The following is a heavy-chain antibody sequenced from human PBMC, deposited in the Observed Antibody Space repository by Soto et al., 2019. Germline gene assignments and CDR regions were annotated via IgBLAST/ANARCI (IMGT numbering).Heavy chain of an antibody. Sequence: EVQLVESGGGLVKPGGSLRLSCAASGFSFTYYTMNWVRQAPGKGLEWVSSIRSSITYIYYADSVKGRFTISRDNAKNSPYLQMNSLRAEDTAVYYCAREFYPPTTVTAYDYYGMDVWGQGTTVTVSS. D-gene: IGHD4-17*01. CDR1: GFSFTYYT. J-gene: IGHJ6*02. CDR3: AREFYPPTTVTAYDYYGMDV. V-gene: IGHV3-21*01. CDR2: IRSSITYI.